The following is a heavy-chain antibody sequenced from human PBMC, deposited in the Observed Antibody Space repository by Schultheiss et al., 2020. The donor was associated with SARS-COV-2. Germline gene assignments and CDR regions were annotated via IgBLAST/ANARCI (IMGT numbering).Heavy chain of an antibody. CDR2: MNPNSGNT. J-gene: IGHJ6*03. CDR3: ATGTVTAYYYYYMDV. V-gene: IGHV1-8*01. Sequence: ASVKVSCKASGYTFTSYDINWVRQATGQGLEWMGWMNPNSGNTGYAQKFQGRVTMTRNTPISTAYMELSSLRSEDTAVYYCATGTVTAYYYYYMDVWGKGTTVTVSS. CDR1: GYTFTSYD. D-gene: IGHD4-11*01.